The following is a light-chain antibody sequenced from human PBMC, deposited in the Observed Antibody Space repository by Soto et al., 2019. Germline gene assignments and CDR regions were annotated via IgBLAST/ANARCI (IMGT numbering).Light chain of an antibody. J-gene: IGKJ1*01. CDR2: DAS. CDR3: QQYDTYPWT. V-gene: IGKV1-5*01. CDR1: QSISMW. Sequence: DIQMTQSPSTLSASVGDGVTITCRASQSISMWLAWYQQKPGKAPKFLIYDASSLESGVPSRFSGSGSGTEFTLTISSLQPDDFATYYCQQYDTYPWTFGQGTTVDIK.